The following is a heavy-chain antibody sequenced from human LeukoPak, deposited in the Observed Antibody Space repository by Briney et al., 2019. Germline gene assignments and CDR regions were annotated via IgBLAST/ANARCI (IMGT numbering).Heavy chain of an antibody. CDR1: GGSFNGYY. Sequence: SETLSLTCAVYGGSFNGYYWSWIRQPPGKGLEWIGEINHSGSTNYSPSLKSRVTLSVDTSKNQFSLKLSSVTAADTAVYYCARGGWNKFDYWGQGTLVTVSS. D-gene: IGHD1-1*01. CDR2: INHSGST. CDR3: ARGGWNKFDY. J-gene: IGHJ4*02. V-gene: IGHV4-34*01.